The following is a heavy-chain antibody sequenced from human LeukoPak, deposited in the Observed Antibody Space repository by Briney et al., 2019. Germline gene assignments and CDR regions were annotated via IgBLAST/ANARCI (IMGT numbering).Heavy chain of an antibody. D-gene: IGHD2-15*01. Sequence: GRCLRLSWAAAGSKFSDHYMTWVRRGPGEGLEYISYIGPIVSDTKYAGSVKGRFTISRDNAKSSLYLLINSLRAEDTPIYYCASRGTTYCTVDSCHPNWFDPWGQGTLVTVSS. V-gene: IGHV3-11*03. CDR2: IGPIVSDT. J-gene: IGHJ5*02. CDR1: GSKFSDHY. CDR3: ASRGTTYCTVDSCHPNWFDP.